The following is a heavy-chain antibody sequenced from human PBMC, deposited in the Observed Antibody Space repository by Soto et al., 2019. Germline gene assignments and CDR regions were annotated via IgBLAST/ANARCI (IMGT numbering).Heavy chain of an antibody. CDR3: ARENYGSGSYYNRGFFDS. Sequence: KTSETLSLTCTVFGEAISDYYWSWIRQPPGKGLEWIGYVYNSGRTSYNPSLKSRVTILVDTSKNQFSLRLSSVTAADTAVYFCARENYGSGSYYNRGFFDSWGQGTLVTVSS. CDR2: VYNSGRT. D-gene: IGHD3-10*01. J-gene: IGHJ4*02. CDR1: GEAISDYY. V-gene: IGHV4-59*01.